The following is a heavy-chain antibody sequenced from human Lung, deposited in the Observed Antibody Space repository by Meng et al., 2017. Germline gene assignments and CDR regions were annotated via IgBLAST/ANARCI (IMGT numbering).Heavy chain of an antibody. CDR2: INPDDDTT. D-gene: IGHD2-21*01. Sequence: QVHLVQSETEVKKPGASVKVSCKTSGYTFTSNFIHWVRQAPGQGLEWMGIINPDDDTTFYAQKFRARVTMTRDTSTSTVYMELSRLRPDDTAVYYCGRALCADDMCWPHYFIDYWGQGTLVTVSS. V-gene: IGHV1-46*03. CDR1: GYTFTSNF. CDR3: GRALCADDMCWPHYFIDY. J-gene: IGHJ4*02.